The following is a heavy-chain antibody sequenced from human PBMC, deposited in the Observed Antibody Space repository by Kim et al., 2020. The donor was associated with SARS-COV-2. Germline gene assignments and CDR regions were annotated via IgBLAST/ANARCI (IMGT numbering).Heavy chain of an antibody. CDR3: ARDPSEELLSFDY. D-gene: IGHD1-26*01. V-gene: IGHV3-33*01. Sequence: YYAAPGQGPFTIPRDKSKNTHHPQMTSLRAEDTAVYYCARDPSEELLSFDYWGQGTLVTVSS. J-gene: IGHJ4*02.